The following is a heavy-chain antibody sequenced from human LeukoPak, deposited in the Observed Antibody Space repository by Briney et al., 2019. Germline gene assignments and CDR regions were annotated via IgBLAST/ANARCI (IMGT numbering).Heavy chain of an antibody. CDR1: GGSIINNY. CDR2: VHSGGTT. V-gene: IGHV4-4*07. D-gene: IGHD5-18*01. Sequence: SETLSLTCTVSGGSIINNYWAWIRQPAGNGLEWIGRVHSGGTTNYNPSFGSRVTMSVNTSKNQVSLILSSVTAADTAVYFCARDYAAGYSRCYHHYYYYMDVWGKGTTVTVSS. CDR3: ARDYAAGYSRCYHHYYYYMDV. J-gene: IGHJ6*03.